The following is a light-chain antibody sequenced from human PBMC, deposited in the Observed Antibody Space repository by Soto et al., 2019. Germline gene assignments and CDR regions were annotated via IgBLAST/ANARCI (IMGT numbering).Light chain of an antibody. Sequence: DIQMTQSPPSLSASVGDTVTITCRASQTISSYLSWYQQKPGKAPKLLIYATSTLQSGVPSRFSGSGSVTEFTLTIHSLQPEDFATYYCQQSYGSPPFTFGPGTSLDIK. CDR3: QQSYGSPPFT. V-gene: IGKV1-39*01. CDR2: ATS. J-gene: IGKJ3*01. CDR1: QTISSY.